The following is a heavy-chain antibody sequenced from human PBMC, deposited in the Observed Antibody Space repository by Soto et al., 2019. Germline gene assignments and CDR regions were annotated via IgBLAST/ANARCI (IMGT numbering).Heavy chain of an antibody. V-gene: IGHV1-69*13. CDR1: GGTFSRYP. CDR3: ARAYCSGSQLGDFDY. D-gene: IGHD3-10*01. Sequence: SVQVSCKASGGTFSRYPISWVREAPGQGLEWMGGIIPIFGTANYAQKFQGRVTITADESTSTAYMELSSLRSEDTAVYDCARAYCSGSQLGDFDYWGQGTLVTVSS. J-gene: IGHJ4*02. CDR2: IIPIFGTA.